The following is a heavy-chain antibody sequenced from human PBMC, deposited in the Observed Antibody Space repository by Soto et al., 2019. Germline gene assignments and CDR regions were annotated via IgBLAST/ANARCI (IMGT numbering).Heavy chain of an antibody. Sequence: TLSLTCTVSGGSISSGDYYWSWIRQPPGKGLEWIGYIYYSGSTYYNPSLKSRVTISVDTSKNQFSLKLSSVTAADTAVYYCARAGGEQLVPYYFDYWGQGTLVTVSS. CDR1: GGSISSGDYY. V-gene: IGHV4-30-4*01. D-gene: IGHD6-6*01. CDR2: IYYSGST. CDR3: ARAGGEQLVPYYFDY. J-gene: IGHJ4*02.